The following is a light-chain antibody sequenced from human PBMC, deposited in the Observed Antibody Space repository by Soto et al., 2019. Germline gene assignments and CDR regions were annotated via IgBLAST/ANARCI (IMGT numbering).Light chain of an antibody. V-gene: IGKV1-39*01. CDR1: QSISSY. CDR3: QQYYSTPRT. CDR2: AAS. J-gene: IGKJ1*01. Sequence: DIQMTQSPASLSASVGDEVTITCRASQSISSYLNWYQQKPGKAPKLLIYAASSLQSGVPSRFSGSGSGTDFTLTISSLQAEDVAVYYCQQYYSTPRTFGQGTKVDIK.